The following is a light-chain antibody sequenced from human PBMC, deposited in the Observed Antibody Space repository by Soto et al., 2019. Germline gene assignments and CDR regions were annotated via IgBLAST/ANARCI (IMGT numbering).Light chain of an antibody. J-gene: IGKJ5*01. CDR1: QSVSSSF. CDR3: QQYGSSPIT. CDR2: GAS. V-gene: IGKV3-20*01. Sequence: EIVLTQSPGTLSLSPEERDTLYCRASQSVSSSFLAWYQQKPGQAPRLLIYGASSRATGIPDRFSGSGSGTDFSLTISRLEPEDLAVYHCQQYGSSPITFGQGTRLEIK.